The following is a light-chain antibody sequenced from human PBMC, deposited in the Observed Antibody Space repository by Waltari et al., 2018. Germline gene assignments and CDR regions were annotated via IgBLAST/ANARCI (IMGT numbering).Light chain of an antibody. CDR3: QQYYSIPWT. CDR2: WAS. Sequence: DIVLTQSPDSLAVSLGERATINCKSSRSVLYSSNNKNYLAWYQQKPGQPPKLLVYWASTRESGVPDRISGSGSGTDFTLTISSLQAEDVAVYYCQQYYSIPWTFGQGTKVEIK. V-gene: IGKV4-1*01. CDR1: RSVLYSSNNKNY. J-gene: IGKJ1*01.